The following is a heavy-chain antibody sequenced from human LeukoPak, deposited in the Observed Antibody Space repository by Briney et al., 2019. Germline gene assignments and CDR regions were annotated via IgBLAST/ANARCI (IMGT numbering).Heavy chain of an antibody. V-gene: IGHV4-39*07. CDR1: GGSISSSSYY. D-gene: IGHD1-14*01. J-gene: IGHJ4*02. CDR2: IYYSGST. CDR3: ASSYVGRTGY. Sequence: SETLSLTCTASGGSISSSSYYWGWIRQPLGKGLEWIGSIYYSGSTYYNPSLKSRVTISVDTSKNQFSLKLSSVTAADTAVYYCASSYVGRTGYWGQGTLVTVSS.